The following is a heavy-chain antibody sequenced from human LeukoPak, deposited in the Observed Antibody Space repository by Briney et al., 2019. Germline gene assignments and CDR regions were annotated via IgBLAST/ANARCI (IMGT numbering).Heavy chain of an antibody. CDR3: ARDGFGGGDIAAAGTMFY. CDR2: ISYDGSNK. V-gene: IGHV3-30*04. Sequence: GGSLRFSCAASGFTFSSYAMSWVRQAPGKGLEWVAVISYDGSNKNYADSVKGRFTISRDNSKNTLYLEMNRLRAEDTAVYYCARDGFGGGDIAAAGTMFYWGQGTLVTVSS. CDR1: GFTFSSYA. J-gene: IGHJ4*02. D-gene: IGHD6-13*01.